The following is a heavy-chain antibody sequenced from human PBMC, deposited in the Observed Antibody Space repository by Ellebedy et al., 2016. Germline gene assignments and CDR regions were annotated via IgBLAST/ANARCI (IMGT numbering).Heavy chain of an antibody. V-gene: IGHV3-11*01. CDR3: ATDTGNYWSSDY. Sequence: GESLKISXAASGFSFSSYHMNWVRQAPGKGLEWVSYIGTSASTIYYADSVKGRFTISRDNAKNSLYLQMNSLRAEDTAVYYCATDTGNYWSSDYWGQGTLVTVSS. CDR2: IGTSASTI. J-gene: IGHJ4*02. CDR1: GFSFSSYH. D-gene: IGHD1-26*01.